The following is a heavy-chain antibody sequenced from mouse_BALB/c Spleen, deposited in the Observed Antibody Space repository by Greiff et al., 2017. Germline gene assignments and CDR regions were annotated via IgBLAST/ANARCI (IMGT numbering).Heavy chain of an antibody. V-gene: IGHV1-12*01. Sequence: QVQLKQPGAELVKPGASVKMSCKASGYTFTSYNMHWVKQTPGQGLEWIGAIYPGNGDTSYNQKFKGKATLTADKSSSTAYMELRSLTAEDSAVYYCTRSLGFAYWGQGTLVTVSA. D-gene: IGHD4-1*01. CDR1: GYTFTSYN. J-gene: IGHJ3*01. CDR3: TRSLGFAY. CDR2: IYPGNGDT.